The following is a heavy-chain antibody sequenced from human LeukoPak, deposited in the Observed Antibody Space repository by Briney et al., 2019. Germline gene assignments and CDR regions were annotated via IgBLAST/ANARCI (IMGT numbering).Heavy chain of an antibody. Sequence: PGGSLRLSCEASGFPFSSYAMTWVRQAPGKGLEYVSSIGTNGISTYYADSVTGRFTISRDNSKNSLYLQMSSLRAEDTAVYYCVKGQEVVYAPTFDYWGQGTLVTVSS. CDR1: GFPFSSYA. V-gene: IGHV3-64D*09. J-gene: IGHJ4*02. D-gene: IGHD2-8*02. CDR3: VKGQEVVYAPTFDY. CDR2: IGTNGIST.